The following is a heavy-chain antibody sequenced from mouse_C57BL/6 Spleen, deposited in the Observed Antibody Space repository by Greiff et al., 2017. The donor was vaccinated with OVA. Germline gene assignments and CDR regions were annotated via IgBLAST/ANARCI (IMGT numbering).Heavy chain of an antibody. V-gene: IGHV8-12*01. D-gene: IGHD1-1*01. CDR1: GFSLSTSGMG. CDR2: IYWDDDK. CDR3: ARSYYYGSSYGYFDV. J-gene: IGHJ1*03. Sequence: QVTLKVSGPGILQSSQTLSLTCSFSGFSLSTSGMGVSWIRQPSGKGMEWLAHIYWDDDKRYNPSLKSRLTISKDTSRNQVFLKITSVDTADTATYYCARSYYYGSSYGYFDVWGTGTTVTVSS.